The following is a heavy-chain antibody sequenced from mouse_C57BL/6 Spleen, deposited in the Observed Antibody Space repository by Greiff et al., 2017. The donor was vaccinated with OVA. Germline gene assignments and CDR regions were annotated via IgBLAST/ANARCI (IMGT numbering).Heavy chain of an antibody. Sequence: QVQLQQSGAELVRPGASVKMSCKASGYTFTSYYMHWVKQTPRQGLEWIGAIYPGNGDTSYNQKFKGKATLTVDKSSSTAYMQLSSLTSEDSAVYFCARIGPMVTSGYFDDWGTGTTVTVSS. CDR2: IYPGNGDT. CDR3: ARIGPMVTSGYFDD. J-gene: IGHJ1*03. D-gene: IGHD2-2*01. V-gene: IGHV1-12*01. CDR1: GYTFTSYY.